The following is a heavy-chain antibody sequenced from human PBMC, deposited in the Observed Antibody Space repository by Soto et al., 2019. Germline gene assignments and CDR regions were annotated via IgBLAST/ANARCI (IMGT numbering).Heavy chain of an antibody. CDR1: GDTFNFYT. D-gene: IGHD3-10*01. Sequence: QVQLVQSGAEVRKPGSAVRVSCKASGDTFNFYTINWVRQAPGLGLEWMGRVNPILTMSNCARKFEGRVTITADKSTTTAYMELRSLRSDDTAIYYCATSYGSGYRAFDYWGQGALVTVSS. J-gene: IGHJ4*02. CDR2: VNPILTMS. V-gene: IGHV1-69*02. CDR3: ATSYGSGYRAFDY.